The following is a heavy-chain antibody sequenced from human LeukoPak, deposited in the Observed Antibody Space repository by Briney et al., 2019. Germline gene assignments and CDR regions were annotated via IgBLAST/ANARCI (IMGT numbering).Heavy chain of an antibody. CDR3: ASWARATPGYFDL. CDR1: GGSISSYY. Sequence: TSETLSLTCTVSGGSISSYYWSWIRQPAGKGLEWIGRIYTSGSTNYNPSLKSRVTISVDTSKNQFSLKLSSVTAADTAVYYCASWARATPGYFDLWGRGTLVTVSS. D-gene: IGHD3-16*01. V-gene: IGHV4-4*07. J-gene: IGHJ2*01. CDR2: IYTSGST.